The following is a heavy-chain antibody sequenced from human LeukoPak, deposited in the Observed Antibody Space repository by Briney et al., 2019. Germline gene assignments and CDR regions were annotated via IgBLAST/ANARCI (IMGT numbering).Heavy chain of an antibody. J-gene: IGHJ6*02. V-gene: IGHV3-30*18. CDR2: ISYDGSNK. Sequence: GGSLRLSCAASGFTFSSYGMHWVRQAPGKGLEWVAVISYDGSNKYYADSVKGRFTISRDNSKNTLYLQMNSLRAEDTAVYYCAKWDTAMATYYHYYYGMDVWGQGTTVTVSS. D-gene: IGHD5-18*01. CDR1: GFTFSSYG. CDR3: AKWDTAMATYYHYYYGMDV.